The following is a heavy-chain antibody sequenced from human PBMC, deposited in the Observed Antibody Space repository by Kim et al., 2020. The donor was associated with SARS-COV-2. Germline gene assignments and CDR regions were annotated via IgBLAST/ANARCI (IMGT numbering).Heavy chain of an antibody. V-gene: IGHV4-34*01. D-gene: IGHD5-18*01. CDR2: INHSGST. Sequence: SETLSLTCAVYGGSFSGYYWSWIRQPPGKGLEWIGEINHSGSTNYNPSLKSRVTISVDTSKNQFSLKLSSVTAADTAVYYCARGLRRIQLWLEVRPFDY. CDR1: GGSFSGYY. CDR3: ARGLRRIQLWLEVRPFDY. J-gene: IGHJ4*01.